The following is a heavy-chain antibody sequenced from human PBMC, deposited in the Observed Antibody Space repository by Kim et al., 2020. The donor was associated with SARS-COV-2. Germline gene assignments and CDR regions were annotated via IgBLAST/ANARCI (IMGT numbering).Heavy chain of an antibody. Sequence: SETLSLTCTVSGGSISSGGYYWSWIRQHPGKGLEWIGYIYYSGSTYYNPSLKSRVTISVDTSKNQFSLKLSSVTAADTAVYYCARGFLSSEVVAVQFDYWGQGTLVTVSS. J-gene: IGHJ4*02. CDR1: GGSISSGGYY. CDR3: ARGFLSSEVVAVQFDY. CDR2: IYYSGST. V-gene: IGHV4-31*03. D-gene: IGHD2-15*01.